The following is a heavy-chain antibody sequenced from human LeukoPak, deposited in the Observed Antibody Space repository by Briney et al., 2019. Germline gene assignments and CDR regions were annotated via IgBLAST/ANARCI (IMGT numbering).Heavy chain of an antibody. CDR1: GGSISSSSYF. CDR3: ARDGYTYGSFDY. J-gene: IGHJ4*02. CDR2: IYYSGST. Sequence: PSETLSLTCSVSGGSISSSSYFWGWIRQPPGKGLEWIGSIYYSGSTYSNPSIKSRVTISVDTSKSQFSLKLSSVTAADTAVYYCARDGYTYGSFDYWGQGTLVTVSS. D-gene: IGHD5-18*01. V-gene: IGHV4-39*01.